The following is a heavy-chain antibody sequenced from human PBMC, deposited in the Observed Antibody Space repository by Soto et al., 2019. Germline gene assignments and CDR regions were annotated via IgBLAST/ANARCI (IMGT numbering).Heavy chain of an antibody. V-gene: IGHV1-18*01. D-gene: IGHD5-12*01. CDR3: ARDLSGGYDLADFDS. Sequence: QIPLVQSGAEVKKPGASVKVSCKAAGYTFSNYAIKWVRQAPGQGLEWMGWISAHNGNTNYAEKFQGRVAMTTDTLTNTAYMELRSLRSDDTAVYYCARDLSGGYDLADFDSWGQGTLVTVSS. CDR1: GYTFSNYA. CDR2: ISAHNGNT. J-gene: IGHJ4*02.